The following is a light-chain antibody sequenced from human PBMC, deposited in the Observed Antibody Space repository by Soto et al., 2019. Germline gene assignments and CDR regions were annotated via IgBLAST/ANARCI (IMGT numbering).Light chain of an antibody. V-gene: IGKV3-20*01. J-gene: IGKJ1*01. CDR3: QQYGGSPTT. CDR1: QSVTSNY. CDR2: GAS. Sequence: EIVLTQSPGTLSLSPGERATLSCRARQSVTSNYLAWYQQKPGQAPRLLFFGASIRATGIPERFSGSGSGTDFTLTISRLEPEDFAVYHCQQYGGSPTTFGQGTPVDIK.